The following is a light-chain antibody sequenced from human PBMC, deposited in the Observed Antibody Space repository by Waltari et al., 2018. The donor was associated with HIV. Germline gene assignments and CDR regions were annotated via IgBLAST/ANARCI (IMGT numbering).Light chain of an antibody. Sequence: DNHLTQSPPFLPASIGYRVTTPCRATPGITSYFAWYLQKPGKAPKRLIYVASSLRRGVPSGFSGSGSGAEFTHTISNLQTEHSATYYCQQLNSYPRTFGGGTTVETK. CDR1: PGITSY. V-gene: IGKV1-9*01. CDR3: QQLNSYPRT. CDR2: VAS. J-gene: IGKJ4*01.